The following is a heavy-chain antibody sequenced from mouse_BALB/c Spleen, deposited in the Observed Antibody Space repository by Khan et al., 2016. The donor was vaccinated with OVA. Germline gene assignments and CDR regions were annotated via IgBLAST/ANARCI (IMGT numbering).Heavy chain of an antibody. CDR2: INPYNDYT. J-gene: IGHJ3*01. D-gene: IGHD2-12*01. V-gene: IGHV1S136*01. Sequence: EVQLQQSGPELVKPGASVKMSCKASGYTFTSYIIHWVKQKPGQGLEWIGYINPYNDYTKYNEKFKGKATLTSDKSSSTTYLELSSLASEDSAVYCCAKDSYDECDDPFWGQGTLVTVSA. CDR3: AKDSYDECDDPF. CDR1: GYTFTSYI.